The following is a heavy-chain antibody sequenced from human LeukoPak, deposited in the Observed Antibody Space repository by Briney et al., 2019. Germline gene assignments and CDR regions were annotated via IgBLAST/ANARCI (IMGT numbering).Heavy chain of an antibody. CDR2: IYPGDSDT. Sequence: GESLKISCKTSGYIFTNSWIGWLRQEPGKGREWMGIIYPGDSDTTYSPSFQGQVTFSATTSITPAFLRWTSLESSAPAMYNFARKGVGSSWWGYWGQGTLVTVSS. V-gene: IGHV5-51*01. D-gene: IGHD6-13*01. CDR3: ARKGVGSSWWGY. J-gene: IGHJ4*02. CDR1: GYIFTNSW.